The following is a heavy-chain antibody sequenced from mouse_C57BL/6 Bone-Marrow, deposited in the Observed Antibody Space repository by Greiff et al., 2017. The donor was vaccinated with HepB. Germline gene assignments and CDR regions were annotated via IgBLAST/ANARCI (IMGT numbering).Heavy chain of an antibody. J-gene: IGHJ4*01. CDR1: GFTFSDFY. Sequence: EVMLVESGGGLVQSGRSLRLSCATSGFTFSDFYMEWVRQAPGKGLEWIAASRNKANDYTTEYSASVKGRFIVSRDTSQSILYLQMNALRAEDTAIYYCARDARDYDDYAMDYWGQGTSVTVSS. D-gene: IGHD2-4*01. CDR2: SRNKANDYTT. CDR3: ARDARDYDDYAMDY. V-gene: IGHV7-1*01.